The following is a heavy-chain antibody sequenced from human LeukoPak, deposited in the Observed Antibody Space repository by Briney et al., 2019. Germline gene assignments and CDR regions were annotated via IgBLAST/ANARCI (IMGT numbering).Heavy chain of an antibody. D-gene: IGHD6-13*01. CDR2: IYYSGST. Sequence: SETLSLTCTVSGGSISSYYWSWIRQPPGKGLEWIGYIYYSGSTNYSPSLKSRVTISVDTSKNQFSLKLSSVTAADTAVYYCARLYSSSLGRVFDYWGQGTLVTVSS. V-gene: IGHV4-59*01. CDR1: GGSISSYY. CDR3: ARLYSSSLGRVFDY. J-gene: IGHJ4*02.